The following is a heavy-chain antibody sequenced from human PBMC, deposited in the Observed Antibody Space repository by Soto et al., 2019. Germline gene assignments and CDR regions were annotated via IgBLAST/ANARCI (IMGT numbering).Heavy chain of an antibody. CDR3: VSRLSWSYDY. CDR1: GFTFSGYD. Sequence: EVQLAESGGGMVQPGGSLRLSCVASGFTFSGYDMHLVRQAQGKGLEYVSSISRNGGTTDYGNSVKGRFTISRDNSKNTLYLQMGSLREEDMAVYYCVSRLSWSYDYWGQGTLVTVSS. V-gene: IGHV3-64*01. CDR2: ISRNGGTT. J-gene: IGHJ4*02. D-gene: IGHD1-26*01.